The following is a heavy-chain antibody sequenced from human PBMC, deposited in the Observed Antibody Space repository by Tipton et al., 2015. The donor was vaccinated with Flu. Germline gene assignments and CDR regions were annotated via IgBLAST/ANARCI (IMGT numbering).Heavy chain of an antibody. V-gene: IGHV4-38-2*02. D-gene: IGHD2-2*01. CDR3: ARDPSLGMPDFFDF. J-gene: IGHJ4*02. CDR1: GDSIGSRYY. CDR2: IHRSGNT. Sequence: TLSLTCSVPGDSIGSRYYWGWIRQPPGRGLEWIGNIHRSGNTYHNPSLKSRVTMSVDTSKNQFSLVLSSVTAADTAVYYCARDPSLGMPDFFDFWGQGTLVTASS.